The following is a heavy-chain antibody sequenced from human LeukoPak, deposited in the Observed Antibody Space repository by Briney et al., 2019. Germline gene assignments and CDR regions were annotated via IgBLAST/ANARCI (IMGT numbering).Heavy chain of an antibody. CDR3: ARSLGWKHQLVYSDY. Sequence: PSQSLSLACTVAGGSITSYYCGWIRQPPGKWLEWLGYLFLSGTCRYNPSLKSRFPISAATTKNQFFLNLTAWTSTDPPVNTCARSLGWKHQLVYSDYWGQGNLATVSS. J-gene: IGHJ4*02. CDR2: LFLSGTC. CDR1: GGSITSYY. V-gene: IGHV4-59*12. D-gene: IGHD6-13*01.